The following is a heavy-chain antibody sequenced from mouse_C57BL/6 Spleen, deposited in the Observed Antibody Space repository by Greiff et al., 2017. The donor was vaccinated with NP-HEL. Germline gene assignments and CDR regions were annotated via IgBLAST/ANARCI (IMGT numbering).Heavy chain of an antibody. CDR2: ISSGGSYT. V-gene: IGHV5-6*01. J-gene: IGHJ3*01. D-gene: IGHD2-4*01. CDR1: GFTFSSYG. CDR3: ARPSTMITKAFAY. Sequence: VQLKQSGGDLVKPGGSLKLSCAASGFTFSSYGMSWVRQTPDKRLEWVATISSGGSYTYYPDSVKGRFTISRDNAKNTLYLQMSSLKSEDTAMYYCARPSTMITKAFAYWGQGTLVTVSA.